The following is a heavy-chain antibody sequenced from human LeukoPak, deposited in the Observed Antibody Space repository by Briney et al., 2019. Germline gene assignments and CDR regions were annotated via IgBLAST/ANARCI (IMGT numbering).Heavy chain of an antibody. D-gene: IGHD5/OR15-5a*01. Sequence: SETLSLTCTVSGGSISSSSYYWGWIRQPPGKGLEWIGSIYYSGSTYYNPSLKSRVTISVDTSKNQFSLKLSSATAVDTAVYYCARLQEDIVSADAFDIWGQGTMVTVSS. V-gene: IGHV4-39*01. CDR1: GGSISSSSYY. J-gene: IGHJ3*02. CDR3: ARLQEDIVSADAFDI. CDR2: IYYSGST.